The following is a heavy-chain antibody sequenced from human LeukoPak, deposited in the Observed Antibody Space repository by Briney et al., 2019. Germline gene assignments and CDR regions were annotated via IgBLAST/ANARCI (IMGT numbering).Heavy chain of an antibody. Sequence: KPGESLKISCKGYGYSFTSYWIGWVRQMPGKGLKWMGIIYPGDSDTRYSPSFQGQVTISADKSISTAYLQWSSLKASDTAMYYCARLRRYSSGWYYFDYWGQGTLVTVSS. V-gene: IGHV5-51*03. J-gene: IGHJ4*02. CDR3: ARLRRYSSGWYYFDY. D-gene: IGHD6-19*01. CDR2: IYPGDSDT. CDR1: GYSFTSYW.